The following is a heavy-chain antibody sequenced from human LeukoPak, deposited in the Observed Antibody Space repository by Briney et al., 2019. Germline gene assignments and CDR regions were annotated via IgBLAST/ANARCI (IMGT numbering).Heavy chain of an antibody. J-gene: IGHJ4*02. CDR2: IYYSGST. Sequence: SETLSLTCTVSGGSISSSSYYWGWIRQPPGKGLEGIGSIYYSGSTYYNPSLKSRVTISVDTSKNQFSLKLSSVTAADTAVYYCARNGVQLWSQFDYWGQGTLVTVSS. CDR1: GGSISSSSYY. CDR3: ARNGVQLWSQFDY. D-gene: IGHD5-18*01. V-gene: IGHV4-39*01.